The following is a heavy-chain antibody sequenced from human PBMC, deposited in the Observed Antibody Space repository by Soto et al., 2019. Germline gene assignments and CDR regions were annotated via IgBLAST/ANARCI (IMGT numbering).Heavy chain of an antibody. J-gene: IGHJ4*02. Sequence: GGSLRLSCAASGFTFSYYWMSWVRQAPGKGLEWVANIKQDGSEKYYVDSVKGRFTISRDNAKNSLYLQMNSLRAEDTAVYYCAREVGFGKPLNDDYWGQGTLVTVSS. D-gene: IGHD3-10*01. CDR3: AREVGFGKPLNDDY. CDR1: GFTFSYYW. V-gene: IGHV3-7*01. CDR2: IKQDGSEK.